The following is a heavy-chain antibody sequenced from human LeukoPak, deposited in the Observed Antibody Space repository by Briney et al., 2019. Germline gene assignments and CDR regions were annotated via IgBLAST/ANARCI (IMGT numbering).Heavy chain of an antibody. CDR2: IYHSGST. D-gene: IGHD3-3*01. CDR3: ARGQGRIFGVVIIPATFDY. CDR1: GYSISSGYY. Sequence: SETLSLTCAVSGYSISSGYYWGWIRQPPGKGLEWIGSIYHSGSTYYNPSLKSRVTISVDTSKSQFSLKLSSVTAADTAVYYCARGQGRIFGVVIIPATFDYWGQGTLVTVSS. V-gene: IGHV4-38-2*01. J-gene: IGHJ4*02.